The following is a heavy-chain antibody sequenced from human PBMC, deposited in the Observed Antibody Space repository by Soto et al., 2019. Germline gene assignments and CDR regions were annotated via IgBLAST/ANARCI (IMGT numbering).Heavy chain of an antibody. CDR2: TNQDGSEK. CDR3: SGGVGDAI. V-gene: IGHV3-7*04. J-gene: IGHJ4*02. CDR1: GFSFRSDW. Sequence: EDQLVESGGGLVQPGGSLRLTCAVSGFSFRSDWMNWVRQAPGKGLEWVAHTNQDGSEKYYLDSVKGRFTIFRDNAKNSLYLQMNSRRAEDPAVYYCSGGVGDAIWGQGTLGTVSS. D-gene: IGHD1-26*01.